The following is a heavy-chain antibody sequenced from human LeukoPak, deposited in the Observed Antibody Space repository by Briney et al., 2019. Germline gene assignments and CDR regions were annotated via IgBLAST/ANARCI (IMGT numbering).Heavy chain of an antibody. J-gene: IGHJ5*02. Sequence: GGSLRLSCAASGFTFSSYAMHWVRQATGKGLEWVAVISYDGSNKYYADSVKGRFTISRDNSKNTLYLQMNSLRAEDTAVYYCARANWFDPRGQGTLVTVSS. CDR3: ARANWFDP. V-gene: IGHV3-30*01. CDR2: ISYDGSNK. CDR1: GFTFSSYA.